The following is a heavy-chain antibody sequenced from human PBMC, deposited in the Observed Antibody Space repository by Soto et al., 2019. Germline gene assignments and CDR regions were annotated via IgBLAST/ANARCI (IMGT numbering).Heavy chain of an antibody. Sequence: KTSETLSLTCTVSGGSISSYYWSWIRQPPGKGLEWIGYIYYSGSTNYNPSLKSRVSMSVDMSTKQFSLRLFSVTAADTAVYYCARIHRLELVLDYWGQATLVTVSS. J-gene: IGHJ4*02. CDR1: GGSISSYY. D-gene: IGHD6-6*01. V-gene: IGHV4-59*01. CDR3: ARIHRLELVLDY. CDR2: IYYSGST.